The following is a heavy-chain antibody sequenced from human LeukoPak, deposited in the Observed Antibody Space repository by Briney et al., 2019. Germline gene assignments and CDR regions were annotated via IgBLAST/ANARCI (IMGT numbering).Heavy chain of an antibody. J-gene: IGHJ3*02. V-gene: IGHV3-30-3*01. D-gene: IGHD1-26*01. CDR2: ISSDGNTQ. CDR3: ARRRIVGSTDDAFDI. Sequence: TGGFLRLSCAASGFTFSSYAMHWVRQAPGKGLDWAAVISSDGNTQYYADSVKGRFTISRDNSNNTLYLQMNSLRADDTAIYYCARRRIVGSTDDAFDIWGQGTMVTLSS. CDR1: GFTFSSYA.